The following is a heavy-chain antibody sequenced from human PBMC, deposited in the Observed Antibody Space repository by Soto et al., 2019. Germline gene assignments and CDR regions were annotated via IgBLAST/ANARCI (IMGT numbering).Heavy chain of an antibody. CDR1: GFTVSSNY. D-gene: IGHD3-3*01. CDR2: ISGSGGST. J-gene: IGHJ6*02. Sequence: GGSLRLSCAASGFTVSSNYMSWVRQAPGKGLEWVSVISGSGGSTYYADSVKGRFTISRDNSKNTLYLQMNSLRAEDTAVYYCAKGTPHPSGTNYYHFGLDVWGQGTTVTVSS. V-gene: IGHV3-23*01. CDR3: AKGTPHPSGTNYYHFGLDV.